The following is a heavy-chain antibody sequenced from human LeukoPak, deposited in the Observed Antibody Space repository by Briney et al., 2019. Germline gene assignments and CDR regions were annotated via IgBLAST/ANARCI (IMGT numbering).Heavy chain of an antibody. CDR3: ARYGYVSFPAYFDY. CDR1: GYSFTSHY. D-gene: IGHD5-18*01. CDR2: IYPNSGGT. J-gene: IGHJ4*02. V-gene: IGHV1-2*02. Sequence: GASVKVSCKSSGYSFTSHYMHWVRQAPGQGLEWVGWIYPNSGGTKYAQKFQGRVTMTRDTSISTAYMELSRLRSDDTAVYYCARYGYVSFPAYFDYWGQGTLVTVSS.